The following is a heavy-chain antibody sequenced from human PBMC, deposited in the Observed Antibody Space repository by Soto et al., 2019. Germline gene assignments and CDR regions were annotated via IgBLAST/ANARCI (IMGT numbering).Heavy chain of an antibody. D-gene: IGHD6-19*01. CDR2: IIPIFGTA. V-gene: IGHV1-69*06. Sequence: QVQLVQSGAEVKKPGSSVKVSCKAYGGTFSSYAISWERQAPGQGLEWMGGIIPIFGTANYAQKFQGRVTITADKSTSTAYMELSSLRSEDTAVYYCARDLPNDKGLAVAGTFDYWGQGTLVTVSS. CDR3: ARDLPNDKGLAVAGTFDY. CDR1: GGTFSSYA. J-gene: IGHJ4*02.